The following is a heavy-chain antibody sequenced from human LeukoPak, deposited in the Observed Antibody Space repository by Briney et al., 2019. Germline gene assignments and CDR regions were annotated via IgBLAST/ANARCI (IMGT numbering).Heavy chain of an antibody. CDR1: GGSISSGSYY. J-gene: IGHJ6*03. Sequence: SETLSLTCTVSGGSISSGSYYWSWIRQPAGKGLEWIGRIYTSGSTNYNPSLKSRVTISIDKSKNQFSLKLSSVTAADTAVYYCARDYYDSSGYYGRGGFYYMDVWGKGTTVTVSS. CDR2: IYTSGST. CDR3: ARDYYDSSGYYGRGGFYYMDV. D-gene: IGHD3-22*01. V-gene: IGHV4-61*02.